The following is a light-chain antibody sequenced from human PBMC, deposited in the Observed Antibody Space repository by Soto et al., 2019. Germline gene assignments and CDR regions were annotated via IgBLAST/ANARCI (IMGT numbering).Light chain of an antibody. CDR1: SSDVGGYNF. CDR2: DVS. V-gene: IGLV2-14*01. CDR3: SSYTSSSTLV. J-gene: IGLJ2*01. Sequence: QPVLTQPASVSGSPGQSITFSCTGASSDVGGYNFVSWYQQLPGKAPKLIIYDVSNRPSGVSNRFSGSKSGNTASLTIFGLQAEDEADYYCSSYTSSSTLVFGGGTKLTVL.